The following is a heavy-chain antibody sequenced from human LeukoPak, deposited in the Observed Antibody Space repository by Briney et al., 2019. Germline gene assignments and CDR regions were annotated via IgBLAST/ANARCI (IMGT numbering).Heavy chain of an antibody. CDR1: GGSISSYY. CDR3: ATSYSSGWAFDY. CDR2: IYYSGSN. Sequence: SETLSLTCTVSGGSISSYYWSWIRQSPGKGLEWIGSIYYSGSNYYNPSLKSRVTLSEDMSKNQFSLKLSSVTAADTAVYYCATSYSSGWAFDYWGQGILVTVFS. D-gene: IGHD6-19*01. J-gene: IGHJ4*02. V-gene: IGHV4-59*04.